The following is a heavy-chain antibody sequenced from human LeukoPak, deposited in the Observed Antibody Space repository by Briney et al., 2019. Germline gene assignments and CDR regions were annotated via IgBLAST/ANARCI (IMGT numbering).Heavy chain of an antibody. D-gene: IGHD6-19*01. CDR3: ARTQWLVRSFDY. CDR1: GYTFTSYG. Sequence: ASVKVSCTASGYTFTSYGISWVRQAPGQGLEWMGWISAYNGNTNYAQKLQGRVTMTTDTSTSTAFMELWSLRSDDTAVYYCARTQWLVRSFDYWGQGTLVTVSS. J-gene: IGHJ4*02. V-gene: IGHV1-18*01. CDR2: ISAYNGNT.